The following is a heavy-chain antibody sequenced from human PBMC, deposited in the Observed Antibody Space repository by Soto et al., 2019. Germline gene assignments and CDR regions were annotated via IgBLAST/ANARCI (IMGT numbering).Heavy chain of an antibody. CDR3: AKDYGVRGIMTNLFDS. V-gene: IGHV3-23*01. CDR1: GFTFNNYA. CDR2: ISGSGENT. J-gene: IGHJ4*02. D-gene: IGHD3-10*01. Sequence: EVQLLESGGGLVQPGGSRRISCTASGFTFNNYAMAWVRHAPGKGLEWVSGISGSGENTNYADSVKGRFTISRDNSKNTLHLQMKRLRAEDTALYYCAKDYGVRGIMTNLFDSWGQGTLVTVSS.